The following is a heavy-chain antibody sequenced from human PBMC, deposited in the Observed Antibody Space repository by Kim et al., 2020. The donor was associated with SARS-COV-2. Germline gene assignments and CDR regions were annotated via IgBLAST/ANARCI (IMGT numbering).Heavy chain of an antibody. CDR2: INPNSGGT. CDR1: GYTFTGYY. J-gene: IGHJ4*02. D-gene: IGHD3-3*01. Sequence: ASVKVSCKASGYTFTGYYMQWVRQAPGQGLEWMGRINPNSGGTNYAQKFQGRVTMTRDTSISTAYMELSRLRSDDTAVYYCARIPLPEYYDFWSGTDYWGQGTLVTVSS. V-gene: IGHV1-2*06. CDR3: ARIPLPEYYDFWSGTDY.